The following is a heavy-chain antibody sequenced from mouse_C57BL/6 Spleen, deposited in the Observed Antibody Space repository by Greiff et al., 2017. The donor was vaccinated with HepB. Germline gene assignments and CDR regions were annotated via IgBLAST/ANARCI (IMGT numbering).Heavy chain of an antibody. CDR3: TREGLRWFAY. CDR2: IDPETGGT. Sequence: VQLQQSGAELVRPGASVTLSCKASGYTFTDYEMHWVKQPPVHGLEWIGAIDPETGGTAYNQKFKGKAILTADKSSSTAYMELRSLTSEDSAVYYCTREGLRWFAYWGQGTLVTVSA. CDR1: GYTFTDYE. J-gene: IGHJ3*01. V-gene: IGHV1-15*01. D-gene: IGHD1-1*01.